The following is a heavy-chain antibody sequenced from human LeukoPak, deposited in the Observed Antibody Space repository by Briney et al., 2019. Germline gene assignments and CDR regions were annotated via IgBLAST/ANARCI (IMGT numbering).Heavy chain of an antibody. CDR1: GYTFRGYG. Sequence: ASVKVSCKASGYTFRGYGISWVRQAPGQGLEWMGWVSGYNGDTNYVQKVQGRVTMTTDTSTATAYMELRSLRSDDTAVYYCARVGSMAGLYDSSYMDVWGKGTTVTVSS. J-gene: IGHJ6*03. D-gene: IGHD6-19*01. CDR3: ARVGSMAGLYDSSYMDV. V-gene: IGHV1-18*01. CDR2: VSGYNGDT.